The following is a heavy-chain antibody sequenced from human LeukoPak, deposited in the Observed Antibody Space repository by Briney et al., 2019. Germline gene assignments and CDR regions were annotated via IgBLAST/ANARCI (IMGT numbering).Heavy chain of an antibody. CDR3: ARGRSSSYGDYYYYYYYMDV. J-gene: IGHJ6*03. CDR2: MNPNSGNT. CDR1: GYTFTSYD. D-gene: IGHD6-6*01. Sequence: ASVKVSCKASGYTFTSYDINWVHQATGQGLEWMGWMNPNSGNTGYAQKFQGRVTMTRNTSISTAYMELSSLRSEDTAVYYCARGRSSSYGDYYYYYYYMDVWGKGTTVTVSS. V-gene: IGHV1-8*01.